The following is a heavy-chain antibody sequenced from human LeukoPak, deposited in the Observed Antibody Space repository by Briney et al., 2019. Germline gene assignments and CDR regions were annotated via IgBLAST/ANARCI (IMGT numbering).Heavy chain of an antibody. D-gene: IGHD6-13*01. CDR3: ASESSSSWLY. CDR1: GGSISSSSYY. Sequence: SETLSLTCTVSGGSISSSSYYWGWIRQPPGKGLEWIGSIYYSGSTYYNPSLKSRVTISVDTSKNQFSLKLSSVTAADTAVYYCASESSSSWLYWGQGTLVTVSS. J-gene: IGHJ4*02. V-gene: IGHV4-39*07. CDR2: IYYSGST.